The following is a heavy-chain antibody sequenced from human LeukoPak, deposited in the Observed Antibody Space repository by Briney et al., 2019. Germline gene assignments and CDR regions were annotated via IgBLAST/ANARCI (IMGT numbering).Heavy chain of an antibody. V-gene: IGHV3-7*01. CDR2: IKQDGSAK. Sequence: GGSLRLSCTAAGFTFSDYWMTWVRQAPGKGREWVANIKQDGSAKYYVDSVKGRFTISRDNAKNSLYLQMDSLRVEDTATYYCARWRGSTSERSDYWGQGTLVTVSS. D-gene: IGHD2-2*01. J-gene: IGHJ4*02. CDR3: ARWRGSTSERSDY. CDR1: GFTFSDYW.